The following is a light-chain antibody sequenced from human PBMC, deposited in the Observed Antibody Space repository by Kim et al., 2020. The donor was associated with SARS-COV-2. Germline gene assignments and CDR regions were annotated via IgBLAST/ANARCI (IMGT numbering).Light chain of an antibody. J-gene: IGKJ5*01. V-gene: IGKV1-33*01. Sequence: ASVGDRVTNTCQASQGISNYFSWYQQKPVEAPQLLIHDTTKLETRVPSRLSGSGSGTDFTLSISSLQPEDIGTYYCQQYDNLPVTFGEVTRLEIK. CDR1: QGISNY. CDR3: QQYDNLPVT. CDR2: DTT.